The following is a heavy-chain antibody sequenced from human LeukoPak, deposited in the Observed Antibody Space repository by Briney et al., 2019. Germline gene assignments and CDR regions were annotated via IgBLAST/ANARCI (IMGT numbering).Heavy chain of an antibody. CDR3: ARQSGSHSYYYYGMDV. D-gene: IGHD1-26*01. J-gene: IGHJ6*02. V-gene: IGHV4-39*01. CDR2: IYYSGSI. CDR1: GGSISSNSYY. Sequence: SETLSLTCTVSGGSISSNSYYWGWIRQPPGKGLEWIGSIYYSGSIYYNPSLKSRVTISVDTSKNQFSLKLSSVTAADTAVYYCARQSGSHSYYYYGMDVWGQGTTVTVSS.